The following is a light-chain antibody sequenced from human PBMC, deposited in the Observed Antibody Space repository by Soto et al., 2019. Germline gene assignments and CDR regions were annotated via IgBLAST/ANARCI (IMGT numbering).Light chain of an antibody. V-gene: IGKV1-8*01. CDR2: AAS. J-gene: IGKJ3*01. Sequence: AIRMTQSPSSLSASTGDRVTITCRASQGISSYLAWYQQKPGKAPNLLIYAASTLQSGVASRFSGSGSGTDFTFTISCLQAEDFAIYYCQQYYSYRPSFTFGPGTKVAI. CDR1: QGISSY. CDR3: QQYYSYRPSFT.